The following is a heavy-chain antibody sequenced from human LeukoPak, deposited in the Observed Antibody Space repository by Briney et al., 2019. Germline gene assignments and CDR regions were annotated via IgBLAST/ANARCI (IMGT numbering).Heavy chain of an antibody. CDR1: GGSVSDYY. J-gene: IGHJ5*02. CDR2: IYHTGST. D-gene: IGHD2-2*01. V-gene: IGHV4-59*02. CDR3: ARTTEDCSSTSCYQYWFDP. Sequence: SETLSLTCTISGGSVSDYYWSWIRQSPGKGLEWIGYIYHTGSTSYSPSLKSRVTISADTSQNQFSLKLSSVTAADTAVYYCARTTEDCSSTSCYQYWFDPWGQGTLVTVSS.